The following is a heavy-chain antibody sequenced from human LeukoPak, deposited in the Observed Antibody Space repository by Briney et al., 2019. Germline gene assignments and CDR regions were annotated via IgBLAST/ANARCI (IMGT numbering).Heavy chain of an antibody. CDR2: ISGSGGST. J-gene: IGHJ4*02. CDR3: AKDIYDSSGYHY. D-gene: IGHD3-22*01. V-gene: IGHV3-23*01. Sequence: GGSLRLSCAASGFTFSSYAMSWVRQAPGKGLEWVPAISGSGGSTYYADSVKGRFTISRDNSKNTVYLQMNSLRAEDMAVYYCAKDIYDSSGYHYRGQGTLVTVSS. CDR1: GFTFSSYA.